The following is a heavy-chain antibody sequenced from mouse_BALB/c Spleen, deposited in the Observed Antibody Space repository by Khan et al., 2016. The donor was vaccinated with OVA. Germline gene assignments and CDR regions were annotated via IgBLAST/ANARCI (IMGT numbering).Heavy chain of an antibody. D-gene: IGHD2-14*01. CDR3: SRSTYRYGFAY. J-gene: IGHJ3*01. CDR2: MIYSGNT. CDR1: GDSITSGY. Sequence: EVQLVESGPSLVKPSQTLSLTCSVTGDSITSGYWSWIRKFPGNKLEYMGYMIYSGNTYYNPSLKSRLSITRHTSKNQYYLQLNSLTTEDTATYYCSRSTYRYGFAYWCQGTLVTGSA. V-gene: IGHV3-8*02.